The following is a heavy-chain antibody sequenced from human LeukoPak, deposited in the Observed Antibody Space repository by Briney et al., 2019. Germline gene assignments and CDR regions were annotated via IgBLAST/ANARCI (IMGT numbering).Heavy chain of an antibody. J-gene: IGHJ4*02. CDR1: GFTFSYYW. D-gene: IGHD2-15*01. CDR3: ARGPEGYCSGGSCYVAPWLFDY. V-gene: IGHV3-7*01. Sequence: GGSLRLSCAASGFTFSYYWMNWVRQAPGKGLEWVASIKQDGSEKYYVDSVKGRFTISRDNAKNSLFLQMNSLRAEDTAVYYCARGPEGYCSGGSCYVAPWLFDYWGQGTLVTVSS. CDR2: IKQDGSEK.